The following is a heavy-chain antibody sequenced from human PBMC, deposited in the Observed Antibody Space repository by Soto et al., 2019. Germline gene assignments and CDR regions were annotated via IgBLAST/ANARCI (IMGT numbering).Heavy chain of an antibody. Sequence: GGSLRLSCAASGFTFSSYAMSWVRQAPGKGLEWVSAISGSGGSTYYADSVKGRFTISRDNSKNTLYLQMNSLRAEDTAVYYCVVAASSNYYYYMDVWGKGTTVTVSS. J-gene: IGHJ6*03. V-gene: IGHV3-23*01. CDR2: ISGSGGST. D-gene: IGHD2-15*01. CDR3: VVAASSNYYYYMDV. CDR1: GFTFSSYA.